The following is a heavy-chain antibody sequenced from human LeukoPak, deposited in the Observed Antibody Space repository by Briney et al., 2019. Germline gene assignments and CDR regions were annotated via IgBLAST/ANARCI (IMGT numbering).Heavy chain of an antibody. D-gene: IGHD6-13*01. CDR1: GGSFSGYY. Sequence: SETLSLTCAVYGGSFSGYYWSWIRQPPGKGLEWIGYIYYSGSTNYNPSLKSRVTISVDTSKNQFSLKLSSVTAADTAVYYCARVPYSSSWYVDYWGQGTLVTVSS. J-gene: IGHJ4*02. V-gene: IGHV4-59*01. CDR3: ARVPYSSSWYVDY. CDR2: IYYSGST.